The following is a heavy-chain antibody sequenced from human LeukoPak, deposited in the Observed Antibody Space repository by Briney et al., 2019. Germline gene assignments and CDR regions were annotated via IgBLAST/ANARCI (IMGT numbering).Heavy chain of an antibody. J-gene: IGHJ3*02. Sequence: ASVKVSCKASGYTFTGYFMHWVRQAPGQGLELMGWIDPNSGVTKYAQKFQGRVTMTRDTSITTVYMELSRLRSDDTAVYYCARDSTYYDFWSGYLHAMIPHHDAFDIWGQGTMVTVSS. CDR1: GYTFTGYF. D-gene: IGHD3-3*01. CDR2: IDPNSGVT. CDR3: ARDSTYYDFWSGYLHAMIPHHDAFDI. V-gene: IGHV1-2*02.